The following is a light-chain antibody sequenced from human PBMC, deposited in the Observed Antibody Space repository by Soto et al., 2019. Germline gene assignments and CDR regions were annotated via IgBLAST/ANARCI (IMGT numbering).Light chain of an antibody. Sequence: QSVLTQPPSASGTPGQRVTISCSGSSSNIGSNTIAWYQQLAGTAPKLLIYSDNKRPSGVPDRFSGSKSGTSASLAISGLQSEDEADYYCAAWDDSLFGLVFGGGTKLTVL. CDR2: SDN. CDR1: SSNIGSNT. J-gene: IGLJ2*01. CDR3: AAWDDSLFGLV. V-gene: IGLV1-44*01.